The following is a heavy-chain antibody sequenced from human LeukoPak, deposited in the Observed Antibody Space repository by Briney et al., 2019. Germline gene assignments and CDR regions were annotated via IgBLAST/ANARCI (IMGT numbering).Heavy chain of an antibody. CDR3: AREHNTYYDFWSGYSYGMDV. D-gene: IGHD3-3*01. CDR2: ISYDGSNK. V-gene: IGHV3-30-3*01. J-gene: IGHJ6*02. CDR1: GFTFSSYA. Sequence: GGSLRLSCAASGFTFSSYAMHWVRQAPGKGLEWVAGISYDGSNKYYADSVKGRFTISRDNSKNALYLQMNSLRAEDTAVYYCAREHNTYYDFWSGYSYGMDVWGQGTTVTVSS.